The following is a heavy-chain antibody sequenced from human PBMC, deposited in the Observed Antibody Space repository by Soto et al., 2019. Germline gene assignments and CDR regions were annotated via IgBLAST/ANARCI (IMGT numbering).Heavy chain of an antibody. J-gene: IGHJ3*01. Sequence: EVQLVESGGGLVKPGGSLRLSCAASGFTFSTHSMNWVRQAPGKGLEWVSSISSDGSYISYAESVTGRLNISRDNAKNSMYLQMNSLKAEDTAVYSWARVFDGSGNAFDLWGPGTGVTVSS. CDR2: ISSDGSYI. V-gene: IGHV3-21*02. CDR3: ARVFDGSGNAFDL. CDR1: GFTFSTHS. D-gene: IGHD3-10*01.